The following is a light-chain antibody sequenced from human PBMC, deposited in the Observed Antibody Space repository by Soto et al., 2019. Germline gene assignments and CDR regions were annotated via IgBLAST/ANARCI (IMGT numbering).Light chain of an antibody. Sequence: EIVLTQSPATLSLSPGERATLSCRASQTVSNYLLWYQQKPGQAPRLLIYDASNRATGIPDRFSGSGSATDFTLTISRLEPEDFAVYYCHQYGDSPQTFGQGTKVDIK. CDR2: DAS. CDR1: QTVSNY. V-gene: IGKV3-11*01. J-gene: IGKJ1*01. CDR3: HQYGDSPQT.